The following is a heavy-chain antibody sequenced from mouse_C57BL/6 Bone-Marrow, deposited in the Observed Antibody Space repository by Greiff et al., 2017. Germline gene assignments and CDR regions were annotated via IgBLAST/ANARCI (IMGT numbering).Heavy chain of an antibody. CDR3: TRDGGLLNFDY. CDR2: ISSGGDYI. J-gene: IGHJ2*01. Sequence: EVLLVESGEGLVKPGGSLKFSCAASGFTFSSYAMSWVRQTPEKRLEWVAYISSGGDYIYYADTVKGRFTISRDDARNTLYLQMNSLKSADTAMYYCTRDGGLLNFDYRGQGTTLKVSS. V-gene: IGHV5-9-1*02. D-gene: IGHD2-10*01. CDR1: GFTFSSYA.